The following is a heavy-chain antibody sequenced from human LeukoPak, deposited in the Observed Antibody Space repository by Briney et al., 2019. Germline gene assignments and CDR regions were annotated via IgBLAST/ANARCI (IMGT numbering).Heavy chain of an antibody. Sequence: GASVKVSCKASGYTFTGYYMHWVRQAPGQGLEWMGWINPNSGGTNYAQKFQGRVTMTRDTSISTAYMELSRLRSDDTAVYYCARGLGYSYGSDDYWGQGTLVTVSS. CDR2: INPNSGGT. J-gene: IGHJ4*02. D-gene: IGHD5-18*01. CDR1: GYTFTGYY. V-gene: IGHV1-2*02. CDR3: ARGLGYSYGSDDY.